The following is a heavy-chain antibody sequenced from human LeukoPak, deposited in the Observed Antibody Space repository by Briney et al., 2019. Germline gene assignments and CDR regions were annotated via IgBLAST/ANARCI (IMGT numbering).Heavy chain of an antibody. CDR3: AKGSYYDSSGSFYFDY. J-gene: IGHJ4*02. Sequence: GGSLRPSCAASGFTFSSYAMSWVRQAPGKGLEWVSGISGSGDNTYYADSVKGRFTISRDNSKNTLYVQVNSLGTEDTAAYYCAKGSYYDSSGSFYFDYWGQGTLVTVSS. V-gene: IGHV3-23*01. CDR2: ISGSGDNT. D-gene: IGHD3-22*01. CDR1: GFTFSSYA.